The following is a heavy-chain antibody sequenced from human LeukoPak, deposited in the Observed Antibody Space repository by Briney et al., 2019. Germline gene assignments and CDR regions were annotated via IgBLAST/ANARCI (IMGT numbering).Heavy chain of an antibody. Sequence: SGGSLRLSCAASGFTFSSYSMNWVRQAPGKGLEWVSYISSSSSTIYYADSGKGRFTISRDNAKNSLYLQMNSLRAEDTAVYYCARDQRSGYYNPLFGYWGQGTLVTVSS. J-gene: IGHJ4*02. CDR3: ARDQRSGYYNPLFGY. CDR1: GFTFSSYS. D-gene: IGHD3-3*01. V-gene: IGHV3-48*04. CDR2: ISSSSSTI.